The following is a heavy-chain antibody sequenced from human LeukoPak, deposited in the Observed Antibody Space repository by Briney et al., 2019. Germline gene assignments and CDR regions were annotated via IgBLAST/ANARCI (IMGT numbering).Heavy chain of an antibody. Sequence: GGSLRLSCAASGFTFDDYGMSWIRQAPGKGLEWVSGINWNGGSTGYADSVKGRFTISRDNSKNSLYLQMNSLRAEDTALYHCARKAAGKVKCAFDIWGQGTMVTVSS. J-gene: IGHJ3*02. D-gene: IGHD6-13*01. CDR1: GFTFDDYG. CDR3: ARKAAGKVKCAFDI. V-gene: IGHV3-20*01. CDR2: INWNGGST.